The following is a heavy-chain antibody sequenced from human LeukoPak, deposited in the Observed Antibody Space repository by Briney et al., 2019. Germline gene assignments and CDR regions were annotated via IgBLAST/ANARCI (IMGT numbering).Heavy chain of an antibody. J-gene: IGHJ6*02. D-gene: IGHD3-3*01. Sequence: GGSLRLSCAASGFTFSSYGMHWVRQAPGKGLEWVAVISYDGSNKYYADSVKGRFTISRDNSKNTLYLQMNSLRAEDTAVYYCAKDLCDFWSGYSPSASYYYYGMDVWGQGTTVTVSS. CDR3: AKDLCDFWSGYSPSASYYYYGMDV. CDR1: GFTFSSYG. V-gene: IGHV3-30*18. CDR2: ISYDGSNK.